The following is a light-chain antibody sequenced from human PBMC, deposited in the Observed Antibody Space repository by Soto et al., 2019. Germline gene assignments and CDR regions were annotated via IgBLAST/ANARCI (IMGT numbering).Light chain of an antibody. Sequence: DAVMTQSPLSLPVTLGQPASISCRSSHNVLYTDGNTYLNWFHQRPGQSPRRLIPKVSNRDSGVPARFSGSGSGTDFTLTISSVEADDVGVYYCTQDTRWPLTFGQGTKLEI. CDR3: TQDTRWPLT. J-gene: IGKJ2*01. CDR2: KVS. V-gene: IGKV2-30*01. CDR1: HNVLYTDGNTY.